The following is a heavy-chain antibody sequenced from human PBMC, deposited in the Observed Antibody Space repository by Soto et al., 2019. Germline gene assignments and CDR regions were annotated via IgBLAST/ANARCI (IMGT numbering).Heavy chain of an antibody. D-gene: IGHD3-10*01. CDR2: IKSKTDGGTT. V-gene: IGHV3-15*01. CDR1: GFTFSNAW. Sequence: PGGSLRLSCAASGFTFSNAWMSWVRQAPGKGLEWVGRIKSKTDGGTTDYAAPVKGRFTISRDDSKNTLYLQMNSLRAEDTAVYYCARDSNVLLWFGEPDYGMDVWGQGTTVTVSS. CDR3: ARDSNVLLWFGEPDYGMDV. J-gene: IGHJ6*02.